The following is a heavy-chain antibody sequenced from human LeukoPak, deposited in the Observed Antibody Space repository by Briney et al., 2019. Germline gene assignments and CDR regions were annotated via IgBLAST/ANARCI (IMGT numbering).Heavy chain of an antibody. Sequence: PGRSLRLSCAASGFTFSSYGMHWVRQAPGKGLEWVAVISYDGTGKNYADSVKGRFTISRDNSKNTLYLQMNSLRVEDTAVYYCAKELTTVTHFDYWGQGTLVTVSS. V-gene: IGHV3-30*18. CDR2: ISYDGTGK. CDR3: AKELTTVTHFDY. J-gene: IGHJ4*02. CDR1: GFTFSSYG. D-gene: IGHD4-17*01.